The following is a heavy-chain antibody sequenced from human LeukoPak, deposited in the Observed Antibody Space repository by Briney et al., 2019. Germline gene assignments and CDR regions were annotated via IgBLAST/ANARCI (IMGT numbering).Heavy chain of an antibody. CDR1: GGSISSGGYY. V-gene: IGHV4-31*03. Sequence: KSSETLSLTCTVSGGSISSGGYYWRWIRQHPGKGLEWIGCMYYSGSTYYNPSLKSRVTISVDTSKNQFSLKLSSVTAADTAMYYCARDAEYYYGSGSYSSGIDVWGQGTTVTVSS. D-gene: IGHD3-10*01. CDR3: ARDAEYYYGSGSYSSGIDV. J-gene: IGHJ6*02. CDR2: MYYSGST.